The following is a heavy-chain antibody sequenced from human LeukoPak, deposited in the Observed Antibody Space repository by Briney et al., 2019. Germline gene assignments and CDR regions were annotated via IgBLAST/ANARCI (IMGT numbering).Heavy chain of an antibody. CDR3: ARDLEGQQPGY. Sequence: GGSLRLSCSASRFTLSSYTMNWVRQAPGKGLEWVAVISYDGSNKYYADSVKGRFTISRDNSKNTLYLQMNSLRAEDTAVYYCARDLEGQQPGYWGQGTLVTVSS. D-gene: IGHD1-14*01. CDR1: RFTLSSYT. CDR2: ISYDGSNK. V-gene: IGHV3-30-3*01. J-gene: IGHJ4*02.